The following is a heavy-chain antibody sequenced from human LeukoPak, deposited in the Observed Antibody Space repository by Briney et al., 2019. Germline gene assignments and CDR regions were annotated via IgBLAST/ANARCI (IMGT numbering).Heavy chain of an antibody. Sequence: SETLSLTCAVSGGSISSSNWWSWVRQPPGKGLEWIGEIHHSGSTNYNPSLKSRVTISVDTSKNQFSLKLSSVTAADTAVYYCARHAPTFQSPITMIAYFDYWGQGTLVTVSS. CDR3: ARHAPTFQSPITMIAYFDY. CDR2: IHHSGST. D-gene: IGHD3-22*01. CDR1: GGSISSSNW. V-gene: IGHV4-4*02. J-gene: IGHJ4*02.